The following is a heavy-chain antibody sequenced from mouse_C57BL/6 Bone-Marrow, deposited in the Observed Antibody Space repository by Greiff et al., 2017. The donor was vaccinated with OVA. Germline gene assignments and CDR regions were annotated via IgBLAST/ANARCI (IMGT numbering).Heavy chain of an antibody. V-gene: IGHV7-3*01. D-gene: IGHD1-1*01. J-gene: IGHJ4*01. Sequence: EVQRVESGGGLVQPGGSLSLSCAASGFTFTDYYMSWVRQPPGKALEWLGFIRNKANGYTTEYSASVKGRFTISRDNSQSILYLQMNALRAEDSATYYCASLITTVVASSGAMDYWGQGTSVTVSS. CDR2: IRNKANGYTT. CDR1: GFTFTDYY. CDR3: ASLITTVVASSGAMDY.